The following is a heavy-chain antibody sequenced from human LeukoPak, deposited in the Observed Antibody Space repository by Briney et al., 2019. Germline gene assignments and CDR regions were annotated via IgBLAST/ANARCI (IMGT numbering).Heavy chain of an antibody. CDR2: INHSGST. V-gene: IGHV4-34*01. J-gene: IGHJ4*02. CDR1: GGSFSGYY. CDR3: ARGGAVYDYVWGSYRYPDY. Sequence: SGTLSLTCAVYGGSFSGYYWSWIRQPPGKGLEWIGEINHSGSTNYNPSLKSRVTISVDTSKNQFSLKLSSVTAADTAVYYCARGGAVYDYVWGSYRYPDYWGQGTLVTVSS. D-gene: IGHD3-16*02.